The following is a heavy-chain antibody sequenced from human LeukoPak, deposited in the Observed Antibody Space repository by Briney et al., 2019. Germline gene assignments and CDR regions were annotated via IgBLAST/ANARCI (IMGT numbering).Heavy chain of an antibody. D-gene: IGHD3-10*01. CDR1: GLIFSDEY. Sequence: GGSLRLSCAASGLIFSDEYMTWIRQAPGKGLEWVSYISNTADFIAYADSVKGRFTISRDNAKNSLYLQMNSLRAEDAAAYYCVRARGAGPGAHFDYWGQGTLVTVSS. V-gene: IGHV3-11*01. J-gene: IGHJ4*02. CDR3: VRARGAGPGAHFDY. CDR2: ISNTADFI.